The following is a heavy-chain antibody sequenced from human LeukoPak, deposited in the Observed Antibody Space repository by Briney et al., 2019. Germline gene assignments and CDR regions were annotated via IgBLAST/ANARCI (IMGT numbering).Heavy chain of an antibody. CDR1: GGSFSGYY. Sequence: PSETLSLTCAVYGGSFSGYYWSWIRQPPGKGLEWIGEINHSGSTNYNPSLTSRVTISVDTSKNQFSLKLSSVTAADTAVYYCARTPNRWYYDSSGYYSPINYFDYWGQGTLVTVSS. J-gene: IGHJ4*02. CDR2: INHSGST. V-gene: IGHV4-34*01. D-gene: IGHD3-22*01. CDR3: ARTPNRWYYDSSGYYSPINYFDY.